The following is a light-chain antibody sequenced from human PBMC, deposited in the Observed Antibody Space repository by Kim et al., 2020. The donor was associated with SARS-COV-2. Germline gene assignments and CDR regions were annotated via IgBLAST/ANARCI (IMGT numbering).Light chain of an antibody. CDR2: MAS. Sequence: GGGVTITGAASHSITRCLAWYQQKPGKAPNLLLYMASTLQSGVPSRCSGSGSGTEFTLTISRLHPDDSATLYCQQYNNYPVTFGQGTKLEI. V-gene: IGKV1-5*03. CDR3: QQYNNYPVT. J-gene: IGKJ2*01. CDR1: HSITRC.